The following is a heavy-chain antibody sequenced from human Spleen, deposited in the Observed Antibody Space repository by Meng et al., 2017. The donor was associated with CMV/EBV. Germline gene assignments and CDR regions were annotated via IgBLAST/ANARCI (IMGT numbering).Heavy chain of an antibody. CDR1: GFTFSSYS. CDR3: AAHSSGWLEGAFDY. V-gene: IGHV3-30*03. CDR2: IIYDGSNK. D-gene: IGHD6-19*01. Sequence: GGSLRLSCAASGFTFSSYSMNWVRQAPGKGLEWVAVIIYDGSNKYYADSVRGRFIISRDNSKNTLYVQMDSLRAEDTAVYYCAAHSSGWLEGAFDYWGQGTLVTVSS. J-gene: IGHJ4*02.